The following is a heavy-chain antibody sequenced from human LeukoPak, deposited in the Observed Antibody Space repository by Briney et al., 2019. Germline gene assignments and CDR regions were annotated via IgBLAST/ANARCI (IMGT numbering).Heavy chain of an antibody. D-gene: IGHD7-27*01. CDR1: GFTFSSYS. CDR2: ISSRSSYI. J-gene: IGHJ4*02. Sequence: PGGSLRLSCAASGFTFSSYSMNWVRQAPGKGLEWVSSISSRSSYIYYADSVRGRFTISRDNAKNSLYLQMNSLRAEDTAVYYCARTNWAFDYWGQGTLVTVSS. CDR3: ARTNWAFDY. V-gene: IGHV3-21*01.